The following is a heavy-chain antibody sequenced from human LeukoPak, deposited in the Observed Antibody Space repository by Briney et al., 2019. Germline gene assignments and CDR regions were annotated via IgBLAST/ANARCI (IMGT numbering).Heavy chain of an antibody. J-gene: IGHJ4*02. CDR3: ARLRPVPDSSGYYFFDY. D-gene: IGHD3-22*01. CDR1: GGSISSGGYY. Sequence: SQTLSLTCTVSGGSISSGGYYWSWIRQHPGKGLEWFGYIYYSGSTYYNPSLKSRVTISVDTSKNQFSRKLSSVTAADTAVYYCARLRPVPDSSGYYFFDYWGQGTLVTVSS. CDR2: IYYSGST. V-gene: IGHV4-31*03.